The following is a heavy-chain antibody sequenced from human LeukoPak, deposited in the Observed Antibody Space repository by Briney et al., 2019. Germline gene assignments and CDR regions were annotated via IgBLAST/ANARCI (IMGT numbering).Heavy chain of an antibody. J-gene: IGHJ4*02. CDR2: IYNSGRT. CDR1: GGSIGIYY. CDR3: ARVAMYEFFFDY. V-gene: IGHV4-4*07. D-gene: IGHD2-8*01. Sequence: PSETLSLTCTVSGGSIGIYYWSWIRQPAGKGLEWIERIYNSGRTKYSPSLESRATMSIDTSKNQFSLKLSSVSAADTAVYYCARVAMYEFFFDYWGQGTLVTVSS.